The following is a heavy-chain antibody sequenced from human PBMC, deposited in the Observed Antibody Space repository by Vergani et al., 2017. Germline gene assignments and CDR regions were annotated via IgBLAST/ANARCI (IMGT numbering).Heavy chain of an antibody. CDR1: GFTFNSYA. V-gene: IGHV3-23*01. D-gene: IGHD2-2*01. Sequence: QLLESGGGLIQPGGSLILSCAASGFTFNSYAMTWVRQAPGKGLVWVSGINNNGGSTYYADSVKGRFTISRDNSKNTLYLQMTDLRAEDTATYYCAKVCGSTSCPYGGGAFDVWGHGTMVTVSS. CDR3: AKVCGSTSCPYGGGAFDV. J-gene: IGHJ3*01. CDR2: INNNGGST.